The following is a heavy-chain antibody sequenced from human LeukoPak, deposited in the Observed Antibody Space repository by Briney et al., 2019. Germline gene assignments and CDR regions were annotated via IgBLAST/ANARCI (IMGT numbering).Heavy chain of an antibody. V-gene: IGHV1-24*01. D-gene: IGHD3-9*01. CDR3: ATGGWFNDIFTGYSNRGGGADSDY. CDR1: GYTLAELS. CDR2: FDPEDGET. J-gene: IGHJ4*02. Sequence: SVNVSCKVSGYTLAELSMHWVRQAPGKGLEWMGGFDPEDGETIYAQKFQGRVTMTEDTSTDTAYMELSSLRSEDTAVYYCATGGWFNDIFTGYSNRGGGADSDYWGQGTLVTVSS.